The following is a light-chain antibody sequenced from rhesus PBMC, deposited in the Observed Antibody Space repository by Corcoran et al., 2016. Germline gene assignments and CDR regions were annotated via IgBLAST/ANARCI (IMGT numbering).Light chain of an antibody. Sequence: DIQLTQSPSSLSASVGDRVTITCQASQAISNNLSWYQQKPGKVPKLLIYAASPLQRGVPSRFSGSGSWTDFAHTISILQPEHFATYYFQHGYGNPFTFGPVTKLDIE. CDR2: AAS. CDR1: QAISNN. J-gene: IGKJ3*01. V-gene: IGKV1S17*01. CDR3: QHGYGNPFT.